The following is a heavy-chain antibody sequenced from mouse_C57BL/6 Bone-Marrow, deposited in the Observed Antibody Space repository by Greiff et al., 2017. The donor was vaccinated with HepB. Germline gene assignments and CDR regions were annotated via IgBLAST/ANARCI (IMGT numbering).Heavy chain of an antibody. D-gene: IGHD2-3*01. CDR2: ISDGGSYT. CDR1: GFTFSSYA. J-gene: IGHJ3*01. V-gene: IGHV5-4*03. Sequence: DVMLVESGGGLVKPGGSLKLSCAASGFTFSSYAMSWVRQTPEKRLEWVATISDGGSYTYYPDNVKGRFTISRDNAKNNLYLQMSHLKSEDTAMYYCARSLIYDGYSSFAYWGQGTLVTVSA. CDR3: ARSLIYDGYSSFAY.